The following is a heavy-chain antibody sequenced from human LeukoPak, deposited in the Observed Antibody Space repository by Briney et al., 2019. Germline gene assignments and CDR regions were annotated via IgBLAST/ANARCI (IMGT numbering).Heavy chain of an antibody. CDR3: ARDHWYYDSSGYYSGNFDY. CDR2: ISSSGSTI. J-gene: IGHJ4*02. D-gene: IGHD3-22*01. Sequence: TGGSLRLSCAASGFTFSSYEMNWIRQAPGKGLELVSYISSSGSTIYYADSVKGRFTISRDNAKNSLYLQMNSLRAEDTAVYCCARDHWYYDSSGYYSGNFDYWGQGTLVTVSS. CDR1: GFTFSSYE. V-gene: IGHV3-48*03.